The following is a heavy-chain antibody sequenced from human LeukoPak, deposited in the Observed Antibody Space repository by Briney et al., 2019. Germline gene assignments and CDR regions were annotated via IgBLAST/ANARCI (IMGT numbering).Heavy chain of an antibody. J-gene: IGHJ5*02. CDR1: GATYCPSV. V-gene: IGHV1-69*13. CDR2: ILPIYGTT. D-gene: IGHD2-2*02. Sequence: GASVKLSCTAFGATYCPSVITSGRQSPGHGLEWWGGILPIYGTTNYAERLQGRVAITADESTSTAFMELSSLRSEDTAVYYCATVEFPGAVLGAIADLGFDPWGQETQVIVSS. CDR3: ATVEFPGAVLGAIADLGFDP.